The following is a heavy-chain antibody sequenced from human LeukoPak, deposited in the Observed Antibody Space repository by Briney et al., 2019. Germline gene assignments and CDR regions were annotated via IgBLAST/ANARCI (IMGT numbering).Heavy chain of an antibody. Sequence: GGSLRLSCAASGFTFSNYAMSWVRQAPGKGLEWVSAISGSGGSTYYADSVKGRFTISRDIFKNTLYLQMNSLRAEDTAVYYCATQNYDILTGTTYYFDYWGQGTLVTVSS. CDR3: ATQNYDILTGTTYYFDY. CDR2: ISGSGGST. V-gene: IGHV3-23*01. D-gene: IGHD3-9*01. J-gene: IGHJ4*02. CDR1: GFTFSNYA.